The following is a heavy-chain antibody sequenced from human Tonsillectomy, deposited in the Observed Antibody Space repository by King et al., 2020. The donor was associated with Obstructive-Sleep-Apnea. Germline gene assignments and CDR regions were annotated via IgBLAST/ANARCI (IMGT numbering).Heavy chain of an antibody. CDR1: GRSISSGSYY. CDR2: ISYSGST. V-gene: IGHV4-39*07. J-gene: IGHJ4*02. CDR3: AREGRYTGYDFD. D-gene: IGHD5-12*01. Sequence: QLQESGPGLVRPAETLSLTCTVAGRSISSGSYYWGWIRQPPGKGLEWAGSISYSGSTNYTPSLNSLVTISVDTPKNQISLRLSSVTAADTAVYYCAREGRYTGYDFDWGQGTLVTVSS.